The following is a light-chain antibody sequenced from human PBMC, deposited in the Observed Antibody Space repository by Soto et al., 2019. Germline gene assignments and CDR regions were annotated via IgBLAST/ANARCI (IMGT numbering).Light chain of an antibody. Sequence: QSALTQPASVSGSPGQSIPISCTGTSSDVGGHNHVSWFQQHPGKVPKLIIYGVTNRPSDISNRFSGSKSGNTASLTISGLQAEDEADYYCCSYTSSITYVFGTGTKLTVL. V-gene: IGLV2-14*01. CDR3: CSYTSSITYV. CDR2: GVT. J-gene: IGLJ1*01. CDR1: SSDVGGHNH.